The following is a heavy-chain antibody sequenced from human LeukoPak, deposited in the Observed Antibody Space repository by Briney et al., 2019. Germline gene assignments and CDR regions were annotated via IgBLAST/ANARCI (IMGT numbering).Heavy chain of an antibody. Sequence: KPSETLSLTCTIPGGSISSSSYYWGWIRQPPGKGLEWIGSLYYSGSTYYNPSLKSRVTISVDTSKLSLKLTSVTAADTAVYYCARLRRSGSDYWGQGTLVTVSS. CDR1: GGSISSSSYY. CDR3: ARLRRSGSDY. CDR2: LYYSGST. D-gene: IGHD2-15*01. J-gene: IGHJ4*02. V-gene: IGHV4-39*01.